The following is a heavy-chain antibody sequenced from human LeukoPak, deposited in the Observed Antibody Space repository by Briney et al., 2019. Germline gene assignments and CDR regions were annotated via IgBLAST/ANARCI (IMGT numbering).Heavy chain of an antibody. J-gene: IGHJ4*02. V-gene: IGHV3-20*01. Sequence: SGGSLRLSCAASGFTFDDYGMSWVRQAPGKGLEWVSGINWNGGSTGYADSVKGRFTISRDNAKNSLYLQMNSLRAEDTALYHCAGYPPYCSSTSCYFDYWGQGTLVTVSS. CDR2: INWNGGST. CDR3: AGYPPYCSSTSCYFDY. D-gene: IGHD2-2*01. CDR1: GFTFDDYG.